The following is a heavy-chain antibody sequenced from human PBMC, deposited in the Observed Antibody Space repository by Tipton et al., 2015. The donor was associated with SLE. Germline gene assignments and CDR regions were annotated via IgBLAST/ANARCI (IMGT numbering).Heavy chain of an antibody. J-gene: IGHJ4*02. CDR2: IYYSGNT. V-gene: IGHV4-39*07. Sequence: TLSLTCTVSGGSISITSYYWGWIRQPPGKGLEWIANIYYSGNTYYNPSLQGRITMSVDTSQNQFSLRLSSVTAADTAVYYCARATTAISPFDYWGQGTLVTVSS. CDR3: ARATTAISPFDY. D-gene: IGHD2-21*02. CDR1: GGSISITSYY.